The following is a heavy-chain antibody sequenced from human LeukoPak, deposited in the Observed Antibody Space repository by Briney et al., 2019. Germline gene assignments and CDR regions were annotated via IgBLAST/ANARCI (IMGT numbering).Heavy chain of an antibody. CDR2: ISGSGGST. V-gene: IGHV3-23*01. J-gene: IGHJ4*02. Sequence: GGSLRLSCAASGFTFSSYAMSWVRQAPGKGREGVSAISGSGGSTYYADSVKGRFTISRDNSKNTLYLQMNSLRAEDTAVYYCAKVPLSSGYYGRFDYWGQGTLVTVSS. CDR3: AKVPLSSGYYGRFDY. D-gene: IGHD3-22*01. CDR1: GFTFSSYA.